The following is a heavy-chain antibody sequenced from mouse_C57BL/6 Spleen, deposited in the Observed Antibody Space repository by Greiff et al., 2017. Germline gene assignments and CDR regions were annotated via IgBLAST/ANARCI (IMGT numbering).Heavy chain of an antibody. J-gene: IGHJ4*01. D-gene: IGHD1-1*01. V-gene: IGHV1-19*01. CDR3: ARNVYYGSSPYAMDY. CDR2: INPYNGGT. CDR1: GYTFTDYY. Sequence: EVQLQQSGPVLVKPGASVKMSCKASGYTFTDYYMNWVKQSHGKSLEWIGVINPYNGGTSYNQKFKGKATLTVDKSSSTAYMELNSLTSEDSAVYYCARNVYYGSSPYAMDYWGQGTSVTVSS.